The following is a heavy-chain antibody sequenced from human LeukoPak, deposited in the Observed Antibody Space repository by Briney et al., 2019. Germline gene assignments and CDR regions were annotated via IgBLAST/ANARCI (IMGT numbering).Heavy chain of an antibody. CDR1: GYSFTSYW. D-gene: IGHD2-2*01. J-gene: IGHJ4*02. Sequence: GESLKISCKGSGYSFTSYWIGWVRQMPGKGLEWMGIIYPGDSDTRYNPSFQGQVTISVDKSISAAYLQWSSLKASDTAMYYCARPDSCSATSCSLGLWGQGTLVTVSS. CDR2: IYPGDSDT. CDR3: ARPDSCSATSCSLGL. V-gene: IGHV5-51*01.